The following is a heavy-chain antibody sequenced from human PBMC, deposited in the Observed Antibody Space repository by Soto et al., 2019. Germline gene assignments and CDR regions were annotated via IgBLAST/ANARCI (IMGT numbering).Heavy chain of an antibody. D-gene: IGHD6-19*01. V-gene: IGHV3-30*18. Sequence: PGGSLRLSCAASGFTFSSYGMHWVRQAPGKGLEWVAVISYDGSNKYYADSVKGRFTISRDNSKNTLYLQMNSLRAEDTAVYYWAKDTHYDPGAVAGNGYFDYWGQGTLVTVSS. J-gene: IGHJ4*02. CDR1: GFTFSSYG. CDR3: AKDTHYDPGAVAGNGYFDY. CDR2: ISYDGSNK.